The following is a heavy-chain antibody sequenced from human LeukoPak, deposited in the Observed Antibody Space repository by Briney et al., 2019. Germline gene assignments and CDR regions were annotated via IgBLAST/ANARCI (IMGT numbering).Heavy chain of an antibody. J-gene: IGHJ4*02. CDR1: GYTFTSYG. D-gene: IGHD3-3*01. V-gene: IGHV1-18*01. CDR3: ARGRLWSGYKFDY. Sequence: GASVKVSCKASGYTFTSYGISWVRQAPGQGLAWMGWISAYNGKPHYAQKLQGRVTLTTDTSPSTAYMELRSLRSDDSAVYYFARGRLWSGYKFDYWGQGTLVTVSS. CDR2: ISAYNGKP.